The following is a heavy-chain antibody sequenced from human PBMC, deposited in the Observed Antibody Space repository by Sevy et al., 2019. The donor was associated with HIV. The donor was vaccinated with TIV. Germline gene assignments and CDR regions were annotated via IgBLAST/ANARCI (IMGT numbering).Heavy chain of an antibody. CDR1: GFTFSSYA. J-gene: IGHJ5*02. Sequence: GGSLRLSCAASGFTFSSYAMIWVRQAPGKGLEWVSAISGSGGSTYYADSVKGRFTISRDNSKNTLYLQMNSLRAEDTAVYYCAKEGTTMVRGVIIKPDNWFDPWGQGTLVTVSS. D-gene: IGHD3-10*01. CDR3: AKEGTTMVRGVIIKPDNWFDP. V-gene: IGHV3-23*01. CDR2: ISGSGGST.